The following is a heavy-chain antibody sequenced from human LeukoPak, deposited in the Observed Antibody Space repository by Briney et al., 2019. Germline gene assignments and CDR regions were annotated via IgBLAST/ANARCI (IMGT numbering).Heavy chain of an antibody. CDR1: GFTFSSYA. V-gene: IGHV3-23*01. CDR2: ISGSGGST. Sequence: GGSLRLSCAASGFTFSSYAMSWVRQAPGKGLEWVSAISGSGGSTYYADSVKGRFTISRDNSKNTLYLQMNSLRAEDTAVYYCAKGDYDSSGYYYEGYFDYWGQGTLVTVSS. CDR3: AKGDYDSSGYYYEGYFDY. J-gene: IGHJ4*02. D-gene: IGHD3-22*01.